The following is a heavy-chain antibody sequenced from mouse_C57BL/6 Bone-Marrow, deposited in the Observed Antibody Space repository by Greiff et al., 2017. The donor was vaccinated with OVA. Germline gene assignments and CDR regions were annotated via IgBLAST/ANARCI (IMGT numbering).Heavy chain of an antibody. D-gene: IGHD2-5*01. J-gene: IGHJ4*01. V-gene: IGHV1-19*01. Sequence: EVKLMESGPVLVKPGASVKMSCKASGYTFTDYYMNWVKQSHGKSLEWIGVINPYNGGTSYNQKFKGKATLTVDKSSSTAYMELNSLTSEDSAVYYCARWDYYSNYRVYYYAMDYWGQGTSVTVSS. CDR1: GYTFTDYY. CDR3: ARWDYYSNYRVYYYAMDY. CDR2: INPYNGGT.